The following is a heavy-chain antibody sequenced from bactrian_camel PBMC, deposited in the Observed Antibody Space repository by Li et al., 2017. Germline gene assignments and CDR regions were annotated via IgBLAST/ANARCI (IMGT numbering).Heavy chain of an antibody. Sequence: QLVESGGGLVQPGGSLRLSCAASTFTFSSSYYMSWIRQAPGKGLEWVSIINRGGTTYYADTVKGRFTISRDNAKNTLDLQLTSLNAEDTALYYCARTYGGDWMSWTGFGSWGRGTQVTVS. J-gene: IGHJ6*01. CDR3: ARTYGGDWMSWTGFGS. V-gene: IGHV3S28*01. D-gene: IGHD2*01. CDR2: INRGGTT. CDR1: TFTFSSSYY.